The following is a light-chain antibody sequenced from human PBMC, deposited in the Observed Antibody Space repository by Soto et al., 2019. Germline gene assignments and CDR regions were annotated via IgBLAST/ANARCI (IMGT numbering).Light chain of an antibody. CDR2: DVS. CDR1: SSDVGSYNR. CDR3: SSYTSSSTYV. V-gene: IGLV2-18*02. J-gene: IGLJ1*01. Sequence: QSALTQPPSVSGSPGQSVTISCTGTSSDVGSYNRVSWYQQPPGTAPKVMIYDVSNRPSGVPDRFSGSKSGNTDSLTISGLQAEDESDYYCSSYTSSSTYVFGTGTKVTVL.